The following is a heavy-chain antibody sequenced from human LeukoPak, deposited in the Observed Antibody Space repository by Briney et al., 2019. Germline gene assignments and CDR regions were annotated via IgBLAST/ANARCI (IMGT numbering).Heavy chain of an antibody. CDR2: INPNSGGT. D-gene: IGHD3-16*02. J-gene: IGHJ5*02. CDR1: GYTFTGYY. V-gene: IGHV1-2*02. CDR3: ARVTPIGGSYRFGDRFDP. Sequence: GASVTVSCKASGYTFTGYYMHWVRQAPGQGPEWMGWINPNSGGTNYAQKFQGRVTMTRDTSISTAYMELSRLRSDDTAVYYCARVTPIGGSYRFGDRFDPWGQGTLVTVSS.